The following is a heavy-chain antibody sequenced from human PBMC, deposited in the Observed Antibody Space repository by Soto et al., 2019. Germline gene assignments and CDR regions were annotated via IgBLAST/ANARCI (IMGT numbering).Heavy chain of an antibody. V-gene: IGHV1-69*06. D-gene: IGHD3-3*01. J-gene: IGHJ6*02. CDR1: GGTFSSYA. CDR2: IIPIFGTA. Sequence: QVQLVQSGAEVKKPGSSVKVSCKASGGTFSSYAISWVRQAPGQGLEWMGGIIPIFGTAYYAQKFQGRVTITADKSTSTAYMELGSLRSEDTAVYYCASPTREWLPPARDYYYGMDVWGQGTTVTVSS. CDR3: ASPTREWLPPARDYYYGMDV.